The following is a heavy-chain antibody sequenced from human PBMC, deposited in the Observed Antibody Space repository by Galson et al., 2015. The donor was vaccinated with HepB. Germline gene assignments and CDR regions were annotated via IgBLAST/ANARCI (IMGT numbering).Heavy chain of an antibody. D-gene: IGHD3-10*02. CDR3: ARAPGWDYVNYGPAFNY. J-gene: IGHJ4*02. V-gene: IGHV4-61*01. CDR2: IYYSGST. CDR1: GGSVSSGSYY. Sequence: SETLSLTCTVSGGSVSSGSYYWSWIRQPPGKGLEWIGYIYYSGSTNYNPSLKSRVTISLDTSKNQFSLKLSSVTAADTAVYYCARAPGWDYVNYGPAFNYWGQGTLVTVSS.